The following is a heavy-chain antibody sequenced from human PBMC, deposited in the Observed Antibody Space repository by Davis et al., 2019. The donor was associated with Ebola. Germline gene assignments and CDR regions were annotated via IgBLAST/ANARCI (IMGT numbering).Heavy chain of an antibody. CDR2: IIPIFGTA. CDR1: GGTFSSYA. CDR3: AREEKLYYYDSSGYLWMTDAFDI. Sequence: SVKVSCKASGGTFSSYAISWVRQAPGQGLEWMGGIIPIFGTANYAQKFQGRVTITADESTSTAYMELSSLRSEDTAVYYCAREEKLYYYDSSGYLWMTDAFDIWGQGTMVTVSS. D-gene: IGHD3-22*01. J-gene: IGHJ3*02. V-gene: IGHV1-69*13.